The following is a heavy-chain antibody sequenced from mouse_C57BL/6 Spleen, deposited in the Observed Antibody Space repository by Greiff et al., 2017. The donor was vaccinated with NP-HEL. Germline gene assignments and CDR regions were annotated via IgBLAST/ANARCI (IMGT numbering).Heavy chain of an antibody. V-gene: IGHV5-9-1*02. CDR1: GFTFSSYA. D-gene: IGHD6-1*01. CDR2: ISSGGDYI. CDR3: TRGRDYAMDY. J-gene: IGHJ4*01. Sequence: EVMLVESGEGLVKPGGSLKLSCAASGFTFSSYAMSWVRQTPEKRLEWVAYISSGGDYIYYADTVKGRFTISRDNARKTLYLKMSSLKSEDTAMYYCTRGRDYAMDYWGQGTSVTVSS.